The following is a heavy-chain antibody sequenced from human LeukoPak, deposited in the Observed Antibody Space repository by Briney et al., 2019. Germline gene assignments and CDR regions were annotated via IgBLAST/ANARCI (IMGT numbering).Heavy chain of an antibody. CDR1: GYSFNTYW. V-gene: IGHV5-51*01. D-gene: IGHD1-26*01. J-gene: IGHJ3*02. Sequence: GESLKISCKASGYSFNTYWIGWVRQMPGKGLEWMGIIYPGDSDTRYSPSFQGQVTISADKSISTAYLQWSSLKASDTAMYYCARRGATDAFDIWGQGTMVTVSS. CDR3: ARRGATDAFDI. CDR2: IYPGDSDT.